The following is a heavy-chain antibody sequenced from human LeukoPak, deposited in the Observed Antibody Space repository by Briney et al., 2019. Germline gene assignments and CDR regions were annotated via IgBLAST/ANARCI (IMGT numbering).Heavy chain of an antibody. CDR2: ISSSGSTI. V-gene: IGHV3-11*01. CDR1: GFTFSDYY. J-gene: IGHJ4*02. D-gene: IGHD2-2*01. Sequence: GGSLRLSCAASGFTFSDYYMSWIRQAPGKGLEWVSYISSSGSTIYYADSVKGRFTISRDNAKNSLYLQMNSLRAEDTAVYYCTSSDVVPAERTGGWGQGTLVTVSS. CDR3: TSSDVVPAERTGG.